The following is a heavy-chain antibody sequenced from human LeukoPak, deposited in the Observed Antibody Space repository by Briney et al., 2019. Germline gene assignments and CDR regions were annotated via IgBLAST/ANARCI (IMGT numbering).Heavy chain of an antibody. V-gene: IGHV3-9*01. CDR1: GFTFDDYA. Sequence: PGGSLRLSCAASGFTFDDYAMHWVRQAPGKGLEWVSGISWNSGSIGYADSVKGRFTISRDNAKNSLYLQMSSLRAEDTALYYCAKDSGAAADKYFQHWGQGTLVTVSS. D-gene: IGHD6-13*01. CDR2: ISWNSGSI. CDR3: AKDSGAAADKYFQH. J-gene: IGHJ1*01.